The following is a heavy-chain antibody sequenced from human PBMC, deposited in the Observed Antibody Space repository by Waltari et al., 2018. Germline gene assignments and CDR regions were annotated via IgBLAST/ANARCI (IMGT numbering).Heavy chain of an antibody. CDR1: GGSFSGYY. CDR3: ARGGPSGYLTT. D-gene: IGHD3-22*01. J-gene: IGHJ5*02. CDR2: INHSGST. V-gene: IGHV4-34*01. Sequence: QVQLQQWGAGLLKPSETLSLTCAVYGGSFSGYYWSWIRQPPGKGLEWIGEINHSGSTNYNPSLKSRVTISVDTSKNQFSLKLSSVTAADTAVYYCARGGPSGYLTTWGQGTLVTVSS.